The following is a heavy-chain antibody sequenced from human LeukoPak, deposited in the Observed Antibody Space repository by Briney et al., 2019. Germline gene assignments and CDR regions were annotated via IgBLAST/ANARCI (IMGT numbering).Heavy chain of an antibody. D-gene: IGHD4-17*01. Sequence: ASVTVSCTASGYSFTSYYMHWVRQAPGQGLEWMGIINPSGGNTTYAQKFQGRVTMTRDMSTSTVYMELSSLRSDDTAVYYCARVATTVTTSGWFDPWGQGTLVTVSS. CDR1: GYSFTSYY. CDR3: ARVATTVTTSGWFDP. V-gene: IGHV1-46*01. J-gene: IGHJ5*02. CDR2: INPSGGNT.